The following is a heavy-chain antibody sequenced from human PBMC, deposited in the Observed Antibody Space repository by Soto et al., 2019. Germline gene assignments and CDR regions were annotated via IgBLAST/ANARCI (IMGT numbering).Heavy chain of an antibody. D-gene: IGHD3-22*01. CDR1: GFTFSSYG. CDR3: AKDAGYYDSSGYYGGGYFDY. CDR2: ISYDGSNK. J-gene: IGHJ4*02. Sequence: QVQLVESGGGVVQPGRSLRLSCAASGFTFSSYGMHWVRQAPGKGLEWVAVISYDGSNKYYADSVKGRFTISRDNSKNTLYRQMNSLRAEDTAVYYCAKDAGYYDSSGYYGGGYFDYWGQGTLVTVSS. V-gene: IGHV3-30*18.